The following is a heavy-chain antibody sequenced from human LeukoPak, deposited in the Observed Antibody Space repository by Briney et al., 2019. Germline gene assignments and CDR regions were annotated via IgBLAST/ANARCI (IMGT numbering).Heavy chain of an antibody. CDR1: VYTFTKYG. D-gene: IGHD3-3*01. J-gene: IGHJ6*03. CDR2: MSAYNGNT. CDR3: ARDRFFGVGFVWIYYYMDV. Sequence: ASVTVSLMSCVYTFTKYGISWVRQAPGKGGAGMGWMSAYNGNTKYTQKVQGRVTNTTDTTSSTDYMELRSLRSDDTAGYYCARDRFFGVGFVWIYYYMDVWGKGTTVTVSS. V-gene: IGHV1-18*01.